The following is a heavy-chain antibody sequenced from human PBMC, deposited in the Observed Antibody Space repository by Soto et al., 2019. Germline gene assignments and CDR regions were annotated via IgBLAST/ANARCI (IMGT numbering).Heavy chain of an antibody. CDR1: GYTFTSYD. D-gene: IGHD3-16*01. Sequence: QVQLVQSGAEVKKPGASVKVSCKASGYTFTSYDINWVRLATGQGLEWMGGMKPNSGNTAYAQKLQVRVTMTRNTSLSTAYMELSSLRSEDTAVYYCARLKQDYAVAWGQGTLVTVSS. CDR2: MKPNSGNT. CDR3: ARLKQDYAVA. J-gene: IGHJ5*02. V-gene: IGHV1-8*01.